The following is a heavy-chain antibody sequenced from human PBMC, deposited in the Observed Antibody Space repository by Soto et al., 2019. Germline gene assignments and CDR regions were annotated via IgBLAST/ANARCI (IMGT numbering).Heavy chain of an antibody. J-gene: IGHJ6*02. CDR3: ARGGDIVLVPAAIRI. CDR1: GGSISSGDYY. D-gene: IGHD2-2*01. V-gene: IGHV4-30-4*01. Sequence: SETLSLTCTVSGGSISSGDYYWSWIRQPPGKGLEWIGYIYYSGSTYYNPSLKRRVTISVDTSKNQFSLKLSSVTAADTAVYYCARGGDIVLVPAAIRIWGQGTTVT. CDR2: IYYSGST.